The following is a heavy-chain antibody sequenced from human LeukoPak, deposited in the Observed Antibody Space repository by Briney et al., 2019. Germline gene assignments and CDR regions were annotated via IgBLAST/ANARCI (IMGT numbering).Heavy chain of an antibody. CDR2: IYYSGST. CDR3: ARSTYSSSWD. J-gene: IGHJ4*02. D-gene: IGHD6-13*01. Sequence: SETLSLTCTVSGGSISSSSYYWGWIRQPPGQGLEWIVSIYYSGSTYYNPSLKSRVPISVDTSKNQFSLKLSSVTAADTAVYYCARSTYSSSWDWGQGTLVSVSS. CDR1: GGSISSSSYY. V-gene: IGHV4-39*07.